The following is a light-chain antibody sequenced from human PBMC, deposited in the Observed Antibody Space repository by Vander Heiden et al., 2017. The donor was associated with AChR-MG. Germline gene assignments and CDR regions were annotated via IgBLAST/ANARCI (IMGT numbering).Light chain of an antibody. V-gene: IGKV3-20*01. J-gene: IGKJ3*01. CDR2: GAS. CDR1: QLVSSSY. CDR3: QQYGSSPLYT. Sequence: EIVLTQSPANLSSSPGETVTLSCRASQLVSSSYLAWYQQKPGQAPRLLIYGASNRATGIPDRFSGSGYGTEFTLTISRLEPEDFAVYFCQQYGSSPLYTFGHGTKLDVK.